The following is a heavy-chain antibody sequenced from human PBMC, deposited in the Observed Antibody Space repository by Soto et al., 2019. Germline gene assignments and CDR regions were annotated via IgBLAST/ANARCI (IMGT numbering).Heavy chain of an antibody. J-gene: IGHJ4*02. CDR3: ARIMQSGYYPNHFDY. CDR1: GGSISSYY. V-gene: IGHV4-59*01. D-gene: IGHD3-3*01. Sequence: SETLSLTCTVSGGSISSYYWSWIRQPPGKGLEWIGYIYYSGSTNYNPSLKSRVTISVDTSKNQFSLKLSSVTAADTAVYYCARIMQSGYYPNHFDYWGQGTLVTVSS. CDR2: IYYSGST.